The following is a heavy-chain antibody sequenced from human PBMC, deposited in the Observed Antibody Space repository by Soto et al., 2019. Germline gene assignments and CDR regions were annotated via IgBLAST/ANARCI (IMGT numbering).Heavy chain of an antibody. CDR3: ATDYDILTGYLDAFDI. CDR2: ISAYNGNT. Sequence: ASVKVSCKASGYTFTSYGISWVRQAPGQGLEWMGWISAYNGNTNYAQKLQGRVTMTTDTSTSTAYMELRSLRSDDTAVYYCATDYDILTGYLDAFDIWGQGTMVTVSS. V-gene: IGHV1-18*01. J-gene: IGHJ3*02. D-gene: IGHD3-9*01. CDR1: GYTFTSYG.